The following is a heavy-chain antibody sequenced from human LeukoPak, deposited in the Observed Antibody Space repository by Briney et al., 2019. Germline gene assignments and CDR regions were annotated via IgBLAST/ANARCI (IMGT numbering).Heavy chain of an antibody. D-gene: IGHD1-14*01. Sequence: GGSLRLSCAASGFTFSSYAMTWVRQAPGKGLELVSIISGSGSNTYYADSVKGRFTISRENSKNTLYLQMNSLRAEDTAVYYCARSPTGSLDYWGQGTLVTVSS. CDR2: ISGSGSNT. V-gene: IGHV3-23*01. CDR3: ARSPTGSLDY. J-gene: IGHJ4*02. CDR1: GFTFSSYA.